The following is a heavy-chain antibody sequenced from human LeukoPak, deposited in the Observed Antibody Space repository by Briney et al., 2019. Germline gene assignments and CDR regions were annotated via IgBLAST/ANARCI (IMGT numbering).Heavy chain of an antibody. J-gene: IGHJ6*03. CDR2: IYYSGST. CDR3: ARRVVVPAAHKPRYYMDV. CDR1: GGSISSYY. Sequence: PSETLSLTCTVSGGSISSYYWSWIRQPPGKGLEWIGYIYYSGSTNYNPSLKSRVTISVDTSKNQFSLKLSSVTAADTAVYYCARRVVVPAAHKPRYYMDVWGKGTTVTISS. D-gene: IGHD2-2*01. V-gene: IGHV4-59*12.